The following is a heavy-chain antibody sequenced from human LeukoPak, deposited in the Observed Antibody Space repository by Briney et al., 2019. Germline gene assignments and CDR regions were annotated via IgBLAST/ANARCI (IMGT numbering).Heavy chain of an antibody. J-gene: IGHJ6*03. D-gene: IGHD3-3*01. V-gene: IGHV3-21*01. CDR3: AREIILRFLEWPQRTHGAYYMDV. Sequence: PGGSLRLSCAASGFTFSSYAMSWVRQAPGKGLEWVSSISSSSYIYYADSVKGRFTISRDNAKNSLYLQMNSLRAEDTAVYYSAREIILRFLEWPQRTHGAYYMDVWGKGTTVTVSS. CDR1: GFTFSSYA. CDR2: ISSSSYI.